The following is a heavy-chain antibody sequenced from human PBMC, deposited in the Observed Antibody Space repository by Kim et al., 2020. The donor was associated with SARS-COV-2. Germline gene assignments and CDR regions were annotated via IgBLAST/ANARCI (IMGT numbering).Heavy chain of an antibody. V-gene: IGHV3-30*18. Sequence: GGSLRLSCAASGFTFSSYGMHWVRQAPGKGLEWVAVISYDGSNKYYADSVKGRFTISRDNSKNTLYLQMNSLRAEDTAVYYCAKVWSIVGAPYYYYGMDVWGQGTTVTVSS. CDR2: ISYDGSNK. CDR3: AKVWSIVGAPYYYYGMDV. CDR1: GFTFSSYG. D-gene: IGHD1-26*01. J-gene: IGHJ6*02.